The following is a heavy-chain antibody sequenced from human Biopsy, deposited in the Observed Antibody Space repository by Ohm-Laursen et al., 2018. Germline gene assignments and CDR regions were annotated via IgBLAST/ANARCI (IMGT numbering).Heavy chain of an antibody. CDR2: IYSGGNT. V-gene: IGHV4-61*01. Sequence: PPGTLSLTCTVSGDSLTSGPENWSWIRQSPGQGLEYIGFIYSGGNTNYNPSLKNRVTMSVDTSKNQFYLKLYSVTAADTAVYYCARGRRTSGWPYFANWGQGTLVIVSS. CDR3: ARGRRTSGWPYFAN. D-gene: IGHD6-19*01. J-gene: IGHJ4*02. CDR1: GDSLTSGPEN.